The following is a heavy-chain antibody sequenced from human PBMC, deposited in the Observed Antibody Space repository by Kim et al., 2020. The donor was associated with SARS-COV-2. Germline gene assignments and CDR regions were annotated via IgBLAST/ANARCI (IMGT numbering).Heavy chain of an antibody. J-gene: IGHJ4*02. D-gene: IGHD3-3*01. CDR3: ARVPYYDSWSGYYSLEEEPK. CDR1: GGTFSSYA. CDR2: IIPMFGAA. V-gene: IGHV1-69*13. Sequence: SVKVSCKASGGTFSSYAISWVRRAPGQGLEWMGGIIPMFGAAIYAQKFQGRVTITADESTSTAYMELSSLRSEDTAVYYCARVPYYDSWSGYYSLEEEPKWGQGTLVSVSA.